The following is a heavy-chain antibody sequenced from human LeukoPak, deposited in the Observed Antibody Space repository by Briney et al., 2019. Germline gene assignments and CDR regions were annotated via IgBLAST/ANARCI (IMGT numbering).Heavy chain of an antibody. CDR1: GGTFSSYA. CDR3: TRDRVVPNAGPRLYNWFDP. D-gene: IGHD2-2*01. J-gene: IGHJ5*02. CDR2: IIPILGIA. V-gene: IGHV1-69*04. Sequence: SVKVSCKASGGTFSSYAISWVRQAPGQGLEWMGRIIPILGIANYAQKFQGRVSMTRDTSASTVYMELNSLRSEDTAVYYCTRDRVVPNAGPRLYNWFDPWGQGTLVTVSS.